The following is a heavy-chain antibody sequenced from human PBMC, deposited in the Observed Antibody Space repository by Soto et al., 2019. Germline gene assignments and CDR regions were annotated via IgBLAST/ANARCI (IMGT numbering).Heavy chain of an antibody. CDR1: GFTFSHFG. Sequence: QVQLVESGGGVVQPGRSLRLSCAASGFTFSHFGMHWVRQAPGKGLEWVAVISYDESNKYYGDSVKGRFTISRDNSRNTLYLQMHSLRAEDTAVYYCAKSRDYGAYVGDDWGQGTLVTVSS. J-gene: IGHJ4*02. CDR3: AKSRDYGAYVGDD. CDR2: ISYDESNK. V-gene: IGHV3-30*18. D-gene: IGHD4-17*01.